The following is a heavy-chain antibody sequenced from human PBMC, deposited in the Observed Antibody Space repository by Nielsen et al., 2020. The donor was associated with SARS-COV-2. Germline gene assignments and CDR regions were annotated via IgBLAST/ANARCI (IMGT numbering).Heavy chain of an antibody. Sequence: LSLTCAASGFTFSSYAMHWVRQAPGKGLEWVAVISYDGSNKYYADSVKGRFTISRDNSKNTLYLQMNSLRAEDTAVYYCARPGTGDRASLNYWSQGTLVTVSS. J-gene: IGHJ4*02. D-gene: IGHD7-27*01. CDR2: ISYDGSNK. CDR3: ARPGTGDRASLNY. V-gene: IGHV3-30-3*01. CDR1: GFTFSSYA.